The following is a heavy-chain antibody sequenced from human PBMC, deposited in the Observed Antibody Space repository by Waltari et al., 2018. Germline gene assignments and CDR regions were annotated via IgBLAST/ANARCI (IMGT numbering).Heavy chain of an antibody. Sequence: VQLVASGGGVVQPGRSLRLACAAAGITVNNYWMTWVRQAPGKGLEWVANIKQDASEKYYVDSVKGRFTISRDNTKNSLYLQMNSLRAEDTAVYYCAASVGVAPNYWGHGTLVTVSS. CDR2: IKQDASEK. CDR1: GITVNNYW. CDR3: AASVGVAPNY. V-gene: IGHV3-7*01. D-gene: IGHD6-19*01. J-gene: IGHJ4*01.